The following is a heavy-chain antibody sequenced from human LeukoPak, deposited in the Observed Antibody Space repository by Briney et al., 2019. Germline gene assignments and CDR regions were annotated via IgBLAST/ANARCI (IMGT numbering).Heavy chain of an antibody. CDR3: AREGSQGSGSYFGY. J-gene: IGHJ4*02. CDR1: GFTVSSNY. Sequence: GGSLRLSCAASGFTVSSNYMSWVRQAPGKGLEWVSVIYRDGSTYNADSVKGRFTISRDNSKNTLYLQMNSLRAEDTAVYYCAREGSQGSGSYFGYWGQGTLVTVSS. V-gene: IGHV3-66*01. D-gene: IGHD3-10*01. CDR2: IYRDGST.